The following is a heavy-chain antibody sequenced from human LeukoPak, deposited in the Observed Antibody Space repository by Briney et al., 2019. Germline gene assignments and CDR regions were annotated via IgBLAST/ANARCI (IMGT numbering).Heavy chain of an antibody. CDR3: AKDTSIGRYCTNGVCSPFDY. CDR2: ISDTGGST. D-gene: IGHD2-8*01. CDR1: GFTFSSYA. V-gene: IGHV3-23*01. J-gene: IGHJ4*02. Sequence: PGGSLRLSCAASGFTFSSYAMTGVRQAPGKGLEWVSAISDTGGSTYDADSVEGRFTIPRDNSKNTLYLQMNSLRAEDTAVYYCAKDTSIGRYCTNGVCSPFDYWGQGTLVTVSS.